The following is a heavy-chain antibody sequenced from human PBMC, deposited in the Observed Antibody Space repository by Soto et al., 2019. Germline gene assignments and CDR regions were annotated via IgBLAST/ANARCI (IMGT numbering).Heavy chain of an antibody. J-gene: IGHJ5*02. CDR3: ARGWGLDP. D-gene: IGHD1-26*01. V-gene: IGHV3-7*04. CDR2: IKQDGSEK. Sequence: EVQLVESGGGLVQPGGSLRLSCAASGFTFNSYWMTWVRHAPGKGLEWVANIKQDGSEKYYVDSVKGRFTISRDNAKNSLYLQMNSRRAEDTAVYYCARGWGLDPWGQGPLVTVSS. CDR1: GFTFNSYW.